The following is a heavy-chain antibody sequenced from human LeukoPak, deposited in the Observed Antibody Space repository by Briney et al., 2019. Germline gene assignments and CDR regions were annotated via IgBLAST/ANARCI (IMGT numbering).Heavy chain of an antibody. CDR1: GVSISDGRYY. CDR3: ATPYCSGISCLDVFNM. D-gene: IGHD2-15*01. V-gene: IGHV4-31*03. J-gene: IGHJ3*02. Sequence: SSETLSLTCSVSGVSISDGRYYWTWLRQHPGKGLEWIGYKYYSGSAKYNPSLKSRLTISVDPPKNQFSLQLRSVTAADTAMYYCATPYCSGISCLDVFNMWGQGTMVTVSS. CDR2: KYYSGSA.